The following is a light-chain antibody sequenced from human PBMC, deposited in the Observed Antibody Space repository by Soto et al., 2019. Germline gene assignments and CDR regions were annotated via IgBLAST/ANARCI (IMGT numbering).Light chain of an antibody. CDR3: QQSYSVPIT. Sequence: IQMTQTPSTLSASVGEIVTITCRASQSISSWLAWYQQKPGKAPKILIYDASSLESGVPSRFSGSGSGTDFNLTINSLQPEDFATYYCQQSYSVPITFGQGTRLEIK. J-gene: IGKJ5*01. V-gene: IGKV1-5*01. CDR2: DAS. CDR1: QSISSW.